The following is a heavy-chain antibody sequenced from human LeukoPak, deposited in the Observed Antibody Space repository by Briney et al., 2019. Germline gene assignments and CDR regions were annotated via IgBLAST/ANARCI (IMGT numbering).Heavy chain of an antibody. Sequence: PGGCLRPSLAAAGFTFSSSAVGWVRQAAGKGRGWVLAISGSGGSTYYAGSVKGRFTISRDNSKNTLYLQMNSLRAEDTAVYYCAKAASGYAGGSWFDPWGQGTLVTVSS. D-gene: IGHD5-12*01. CDR2: ISGSGGST. CDR3: AKAASGYAGGSWFDP. J-gene: IGHJ5*02. CDR1: GFTFSSSA. V-gene: IGHV3-23*01.